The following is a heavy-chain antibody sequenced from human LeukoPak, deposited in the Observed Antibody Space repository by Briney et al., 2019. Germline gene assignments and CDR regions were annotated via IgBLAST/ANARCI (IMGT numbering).Heavy chain of an antibody. D-gene: IGHD6-13*01. J-gene: IGHJ5*02. Sequence: ASVKVSCKASGYTFTGYYMHWVRQAPGQGLEWMGWINPNSGGTNYAQKFQGRVTMTRDTSISTAYMELSRLRSDDTAVYYCARSSIAAAGNWFDPWGQGTLVTVSS. CDR3: ARSSIAAAGNWFDP. V-gene: IGHV1-2*02. CDR2: INPNSGGT. CDR1: GYTFTGYY.